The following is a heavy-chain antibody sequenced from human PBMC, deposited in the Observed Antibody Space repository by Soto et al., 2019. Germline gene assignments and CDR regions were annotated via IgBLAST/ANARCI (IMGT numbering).Heavy chain of an antibody. J-gene: IGHJ3*01. V-gene: IGHV4-30-4*01. CDR2: IYDSGIT. Sequence: QVQLQESCPGLVKPSQTLSLACTVSGGSVGSGEYYYSWIRQPPGKGLEWIGYIYDSGITNYTPSLKGRVTMSLDRANNQVSLKLSSVTAADTAVYFCDLDVAHGYTENVWGQGTIVTVSS. CDR1: GGSVGSGEYY. D-gene: IGHD5-18*01. CDR3: DLDVAHGYTENV.